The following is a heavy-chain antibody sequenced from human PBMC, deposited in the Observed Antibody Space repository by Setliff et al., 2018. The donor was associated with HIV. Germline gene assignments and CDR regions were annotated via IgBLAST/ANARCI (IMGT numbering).Heavy chain of an antibody. Sequence: ASVKVSCKASGYTFTGYYMHWVRQAPGQGLEWMGWINPNSGGTNYAQKFRDRVTLTGDTSISTAYMELSSLRSEDTAVYYCARTPRITIFGVASPGAFDIWGQGTMVTVSS. D-gene: IGHD3-3*01. J-gene: IGHJ3*02. V-gene: IGHV1-2*02. CDR1: GYTFTGYY. CDR2: INPNSGGT. CDR3: ARTPRITIFGVASPGAFDI.